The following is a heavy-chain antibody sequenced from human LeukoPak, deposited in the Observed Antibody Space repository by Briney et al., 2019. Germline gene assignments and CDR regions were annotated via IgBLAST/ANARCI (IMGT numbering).Heavy chain of an antibody. CDR3: ARDIGMIDYYYYYMDV. D-gene: IGHD3-22*01. V-gene: IGHV4-4*07. Sequence: PSETLSLTCNVSGGSINNYFWSWIRPPAGKGLEWIGRTYISGSTNYNPSLKSRVTMSLDTSKNQFSLKLTSVTAADTAVYYCARDIGMIDYYYYYMDVWGKGTTVTVSS. CDR1: GGSINNYF. J-gene: IGHJ6*03. CDR2: TYISGST.